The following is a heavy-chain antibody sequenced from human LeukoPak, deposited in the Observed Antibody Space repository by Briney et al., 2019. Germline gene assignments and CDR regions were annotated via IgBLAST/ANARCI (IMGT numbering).Heavy chain of an antibody. CDR2: ITWDGGGT. Sequence: PGGSLRLSCAASGFTFDDYALHWVRQAPGKGLEWVSLITWDGGGTYYSASVKGRFTIFRDNSKNSLYLHMNSLRPEDTALYFCARGGYRSSQTKFDYWGQGTLVTVSS. CDR1: GFTFDDYA. V-gene: IGHV3-43D*03. J-gene: IGHJ4*02. CDR3: ARGGYRSSQTKFDY. D-gene: IGHD6-13*01.